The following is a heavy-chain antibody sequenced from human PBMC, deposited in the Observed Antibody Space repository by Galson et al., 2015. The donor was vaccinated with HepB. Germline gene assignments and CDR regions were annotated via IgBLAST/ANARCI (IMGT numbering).Heavy chain of an antibody. CDR2: ISSNGSST. J-gene: IGHJ6*02. CDR1: GFTFSSYA. Sequence: SLRLSCAASGFTFSSYAMHWVRQAPGKGLEYVSAISSNGSSTYYADSVKGRFTISRDNSKNTLYLQMSSPRAEDTAVYYCVKGPRGYYYGMDVWGQGTTVTVSS. CDR3: VKGPRGYYYGMDV. V-gene: IGHV3-64D*06.